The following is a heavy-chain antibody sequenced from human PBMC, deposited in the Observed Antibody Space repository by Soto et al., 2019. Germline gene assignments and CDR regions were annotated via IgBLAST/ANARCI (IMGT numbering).Heavy chain of an antibody. CDR3: ARDLFGYSSSWYWSYYYYGMDV. V-gene: IGHV1-46*01. CDR1: GYTFTSYY. Sequence: QVQLVQSGAEVKKPGASVKVSCKASGYTFTSYYMHWVRQAPGQGLEWMGIINPSGGSTSYAQKFRGRVTMTRDTSTSTVYMELSSLRSEDTAVYYCARDLFGYSSSWYWSYYYYGMDVWGQGTTVTVSS. D-gene: IGHD6-13*01. CDR2: INPSGGST. J-gene: IGHJ6*02.